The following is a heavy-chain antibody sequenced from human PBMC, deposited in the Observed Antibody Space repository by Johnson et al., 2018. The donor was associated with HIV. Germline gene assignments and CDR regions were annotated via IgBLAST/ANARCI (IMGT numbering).Heavy chain of an antibody. CDR2: ITWNGGGT. Sequence: EVQLVESGGSMVRPGGSRRLSCAVSGFTFDDYGMSWVRQAPGKGLEWVSGITWNGGGTHYADSVKGRFTISRDNAKNSLYLQMGSLRDEDMAVYYCTRGIPNLPIPGTRGFDTGGQGTMVTV. J-gene: IGHJ3*02. CDR1: GFTFDDYG. V-gene: IGHV3-20*04. D-gene: IGHD1-20*01. CDR3: TRGIPNLPIPGTRGFDT.